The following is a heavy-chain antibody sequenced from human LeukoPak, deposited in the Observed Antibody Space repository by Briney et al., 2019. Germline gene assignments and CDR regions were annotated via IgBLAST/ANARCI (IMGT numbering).Heavy chain of an antibody. CDR1: GGSFSGYY. J-gene: IGHJ5*02. Sequence: SETLSLTCAVYGGSFSGYYWSWIRQPPGKGLEWIGEINHSGSTNYNPSLKSRVAISVDTSKNQFSLKLDSVTAADTAMYYCARDPTGIAAAGRWFDPWGQGTLVTVSS. CDR3: ARDPTGIAAAGRWFDP. CDR2: INHSGST. D-gene: IGHD6-13*01. V-gene: IGHV4-34*01.